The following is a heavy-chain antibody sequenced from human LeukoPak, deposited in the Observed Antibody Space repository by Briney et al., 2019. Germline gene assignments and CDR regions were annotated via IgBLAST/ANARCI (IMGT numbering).Heavy chain of an antibody. D-gene: IGHD3/OR15-3a*01. V-gene: IGHV1-8*01. CDR3: TRGGIIILGVATVVDY. Sequence: APVKVSCKASGYTFTSYDINWVRQTTGQGLEWMGWMNPGSGNTGYAQKFQGRVTMTRNTSISTVYMEVSGLRSEDTAVYYCTRGGIIILGVATVVDYWGQGTLVTVSS. CDR2: MNPGSGNT. CDR1: GYTFTSYD. J-gene: IGHJ4*02.